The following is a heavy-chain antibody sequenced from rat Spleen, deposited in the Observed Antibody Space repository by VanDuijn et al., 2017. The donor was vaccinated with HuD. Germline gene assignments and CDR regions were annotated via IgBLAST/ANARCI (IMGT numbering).Heavy chain of an antibody. D-gene: IGHD1-1*01. Sequence: VQLVESGGGLVQPGRSLKLSCAASGFIFNSYYMVWVRQAPTKGLEWVAYISPSGGSTYYRDSVKGRFTISRDNAKSTLYLQMDSLRSEDTATYYCATDRGGYSDYWGQGVMVTVSS. J-gene: IGHJ2*01. CDR2: ISPSGGST. CDR1: GFIFNSYY. CDR3: ATDRGGYSDY. V-gene: IGHV5-27*01.